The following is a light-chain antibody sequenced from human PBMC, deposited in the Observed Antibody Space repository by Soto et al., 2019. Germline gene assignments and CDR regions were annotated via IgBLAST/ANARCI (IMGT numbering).Light chain of an antibody. CDR3: QQFYGTPPYT. Sequence: DIVMTQSPDSLAVSLGERATINCKSSQSILYSSNNKNYLAWYQQKPGQPPKLLIYWASTRESGVPDRFSGSGSGTDFTLTISGLQAEDVAVYSCQQFYGTPPYTFGQGTKLEIK. J-gene: IGKJ2*01. CDR2: WAS. V-gene: IGKV4-1*01. CDR1: QSILYSSNNKNY.